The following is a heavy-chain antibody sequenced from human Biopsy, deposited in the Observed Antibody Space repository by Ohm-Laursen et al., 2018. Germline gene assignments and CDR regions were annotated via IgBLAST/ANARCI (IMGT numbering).Heavy chain of an antibody. CDR2: ISETSSHI. D-gene: IGHD6-6*01. CDR1: GFIFGDYA. V-gene: IGHV3-21*01. J-gene: IGHJ6*02. Sequence: SLRLSCTASGFIFGDYAMHWVRQAPGKGLEWISYISETSSHIYDADSVKGRFTVARDNAKNSLYLQLNSLRAEDTAVYYCARDSRRTAREGGMDVWGQGTTVTVSS. CDR3: ARDSRRTAREGGMDV.